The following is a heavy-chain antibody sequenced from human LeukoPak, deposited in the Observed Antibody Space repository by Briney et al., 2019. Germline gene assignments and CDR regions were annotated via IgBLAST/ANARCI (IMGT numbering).Heavy chain of an antibody. V-gene: IGHV5-51*01. D-gene: IGHD4-17*01. J-gene: IGHJ4*02. CDR3: ARHDYAPDF. CDR1: GYVFGTYW. Sequence: KSGESLKISCQTSGYVFGTYWIGWVRQTPEKGLKWMGVIFAGDSDTRYSPSFEGQVTIFVDKSISTVYLQWHNLRASDTGVYYCARHDYAPDFWGQGTLVTVSS. CDR2: IFAGDSDT.